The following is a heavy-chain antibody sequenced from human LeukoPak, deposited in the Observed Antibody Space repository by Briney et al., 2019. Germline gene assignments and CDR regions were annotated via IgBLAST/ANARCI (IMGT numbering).Heavy chain of an antibody. J-gene: IGHJ4*02. V-gene: IGHV3-21*01. Sequence: GGALRLSCAASVFTFSSYSMNWVRQAPGKGLEGVSSISSSSSYIHYADSVKGRFTISRDNAKNSLYLQMNSLRAEDTAVYYCARDSEVVVITPFDYWGQGTLVTVSS. CDR3: ARDSEVVVITPFDY. CDR2: ISSSSSYI. CDR1: VFTFSSYS. D-gene: IGHD3-22*01.